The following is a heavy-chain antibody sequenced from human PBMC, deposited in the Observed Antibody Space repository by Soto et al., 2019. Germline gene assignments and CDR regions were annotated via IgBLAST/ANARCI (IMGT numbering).Heavy chain of an antibody. V-gene: IGHV3-30*18. D-gene: IGHD2-15*01. CDR3: AKGGPSANNAMDV. J-gene: IGHJ6*02. Sequence: QVQLVESGGGVVQPGRSLRLSCAASGFSFRNYGIHWARQAPGKGLEWVAVISYDGNNKYYADSVKGRFTISRDNTKSTLYLQMNSLRTVDTAVYYCAKGGPSANNAMDVWGQGTTVTVSS. CDR1: GFSFRNYG. CDR2: ISYDGNNK.